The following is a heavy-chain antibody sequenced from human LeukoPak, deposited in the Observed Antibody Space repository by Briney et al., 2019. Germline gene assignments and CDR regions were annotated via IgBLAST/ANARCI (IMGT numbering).Heavy chain of an antibody. D-gene: IGHD2-8*01. J-gene: IGHJ3*02. Sequence: SGPTLVKPTPTLALTCTFSGFSFSTSGVGVGWIRQPPGKALAWLALIYWTDDKRYSPSLKSTLTITNDTTKNQVVLTMTNMDPVDTATYYFAHRHVRVYDDAFDIWGEGAMVTVSS. CDR3: AHRHVRVYDDAFDI. CDR1: GFSFSTSGVG. V-gene: IGHV2-5*01. CDR2: IYWTDDK.